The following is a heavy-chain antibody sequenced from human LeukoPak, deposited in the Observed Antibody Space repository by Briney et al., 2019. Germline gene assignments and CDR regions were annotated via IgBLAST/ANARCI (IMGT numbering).Heavy chain of an antibody. Sequence: KPSETLSLTCTVSGGSISGGYYWGWIRQPPGKGLEWIGSVYYSGSTYDSSSLKSRVTTSVDTSKNQFSLKLTSVTTADTAIYHCARTVAAKLVFDYWGQGTQVTVSS. J-gene: IGHJ4*02. CDR3: ARTVAAKLVFDY. CDR2: VYYSGST. CDR1: GGSISGGYY. V-gene: IGHV4-39*07. D-gene: IGHD6-19*01.